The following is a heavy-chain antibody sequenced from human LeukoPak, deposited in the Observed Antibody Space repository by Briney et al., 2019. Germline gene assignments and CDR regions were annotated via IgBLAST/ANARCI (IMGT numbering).Heavy chain of an antibody. CDR2: INPSGGST. V-gene: IGHV1-46*03. Sequence: ASVKVSCKASGYTFTSYYMHWVRQAPGQGLEWMGIINPSGGSTSYAQKFQGRVTMTRDTSTSTVYMELSSLRSAGTAVYYCAREPLAVTTEYYFDYWGQGTLVTVSS. D-gene: IGHD4-11*01. CDR3: AREPLAVTTEYYFDY. J-gene: IGHJ4*02. CDR1: GYTFTSYY.